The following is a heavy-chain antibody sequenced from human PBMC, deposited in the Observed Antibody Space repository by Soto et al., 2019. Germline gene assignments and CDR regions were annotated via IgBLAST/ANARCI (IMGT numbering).Heavy chain of an antibody. CDR3: AWCVIVVVSTSASCAVYCFDY. D-gene: IGHD2-2*01. J-gene: IGHJ4*02. CDR1: GGSFSGYY. Sequence: SETLSLTCAVYGGSFSGYYWSWIRQPPGKGLEWIGEINHSGSTNYNPSLKSRVTISVDTSKNQFSLKLSSVTAADTAVYYCAWCVIVVVSTSASCAVYCFDYWGQGTLVTVSS. CDR2: INHSGST. V-gene: IGHV4-34*01.